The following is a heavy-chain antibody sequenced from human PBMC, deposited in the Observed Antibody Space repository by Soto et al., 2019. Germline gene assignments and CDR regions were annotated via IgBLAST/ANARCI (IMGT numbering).Heavy chain of an antibody. J-gene: IGHJ5*02. Sequence: QVQLQESGPGLVKPSQTLSLTCTVSGGSISSGGYYWSWIRQHPGKGLEWIGYIYYSGSTYYNPSLKSRVTISVDTSKNQCSLKLSSVTAADTAVYYCARVMMVRGVIGAGWFDPWGQGTLVTVSS. D-gene: IGHD3-10*01. CDR2: IYYSGST. CDR3: ARVMMVRGVIGAGWFDP. V-gene: IGHV4-31*03. CDR1: GGSISSGGYY.